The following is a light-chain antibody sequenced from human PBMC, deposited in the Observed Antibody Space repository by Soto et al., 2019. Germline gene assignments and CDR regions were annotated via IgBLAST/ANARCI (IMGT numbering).Light chain of an antibody. CDR3: NSYTSSSTYG. Sequence: QSALTQPASVSGSPGQSITISCTGTSSDVGNYNYVSWYQQHPGKAPKLMIYDVSNRPSGVSNRFSGSKSGNTASLTISGLQAEDEAEYYCNSYTSSSTYGFGAGTKLTVL. CDR1: SSDVGNYNY. J-gene: IGLJ1*01. CDR2: DVS. V-gene: IGLV2-14*01.